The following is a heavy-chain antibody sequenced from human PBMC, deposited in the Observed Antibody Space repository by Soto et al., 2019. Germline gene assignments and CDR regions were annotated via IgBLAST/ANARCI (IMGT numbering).Heavy chain of an antibody. V-gene: IGHV3-23*01. CDR2: IRGDLVTT. CDR3: VKEGKMGVEGFDF. Sequence: EMQLLESGGDLVQPGGSLRLSCATSGFTFSDHAMHWFRQAPGEGLEWVSGIRGDLVTTPYADSVKGRFTISRDNSKNTLYLQMNSLRAEDTAIYYCVKEGKMGVEGFDFWGQGTLVTVSS. CDR1: GFTFSDHA. J-gene: IGHJ4*02. D-gene: IGHD1-26*01.